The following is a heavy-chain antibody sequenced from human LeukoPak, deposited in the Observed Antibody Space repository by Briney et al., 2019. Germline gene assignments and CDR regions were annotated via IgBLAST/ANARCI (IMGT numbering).Heavy chain of an antibody. D-gene: IGHD2-15*01. J-gene: IGHJ4*02. CDR3: AANGSPFDF. CDR2: IKQEGSEK. CDR1: GFTFRSYW. Sequence: GGSLRLSCAATGFTFRSYWMSWVRQAPGKGLEFVANIKQEGSEKYYVDSVKGRFTISRDNAKNSLYLQMNGLRAEDTAVYYCAANGSPFDFWGQGTLVTVSA. V-gene: IGHV3-7*05.